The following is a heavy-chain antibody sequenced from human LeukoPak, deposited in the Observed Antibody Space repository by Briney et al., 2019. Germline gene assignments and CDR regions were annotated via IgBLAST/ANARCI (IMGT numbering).Heavy chain of an antibody. D-gene: IGHD2-21*01. Sequence: PGGSLRLSCAASGFTYSDYGMHWVRQAPGRGLEWVAFILNDGTWEYYPDSVKGRLTISRDNSRNTLYLQMNSARIEDPAIYYCVKGVSISHSWFGSWGQGTLVTVSS. CDR3: VKGVSISHSWFGS. V-gene: IGHV3-30*02. J-gene: IGHJ5*01. CDR1: GFTYSDYG. CDR2: ILNDGTWE.